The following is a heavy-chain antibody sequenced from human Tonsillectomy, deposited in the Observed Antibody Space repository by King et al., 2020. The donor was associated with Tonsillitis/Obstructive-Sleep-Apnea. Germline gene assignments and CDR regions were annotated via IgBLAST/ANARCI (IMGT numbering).Heavy chain of an antibody. D-gene: IGHD7-27*01. J-gene: IGHJ6*03. CDR2: IYSGVST. CDR3: ARDMGLTGYYYMDV. CDR1: GFTVSSNY. Sequence: VQLVESGGGLIQPGGSLRLSCAASGFTVSSNYMSWVRQAPGKGLEWVSVIYSGVSTYYADSVKGRFTFSRDNSKNTLYLQMNSLRAEDTAVYYCARDMGLTGYYYMDVWGKGTTVTVSS. V-gene: IGHV3-53*01.